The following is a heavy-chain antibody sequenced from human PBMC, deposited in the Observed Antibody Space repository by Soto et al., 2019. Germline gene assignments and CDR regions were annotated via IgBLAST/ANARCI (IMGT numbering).Heavy chain of an antibody. CDR3: ARSIVVVTSFDY. CDR1: GYTFTSYA. V-gene: IGHV1-3*01. CDR2: INAGNGNT. J-gene: IGHJ4*02. Sequence: QVQLVQSGAEGKKPGASVKVSCKASGYTFTSYAMHWVRQAPGQRLEWMGWINAGNGNTKYSQKFQGRVTITRDTTASTAYMEPSSLRSEDTAVYYCARSIVVVTSFDYWGQGTLVTVSS. D-gene: IGHD3-22*01.